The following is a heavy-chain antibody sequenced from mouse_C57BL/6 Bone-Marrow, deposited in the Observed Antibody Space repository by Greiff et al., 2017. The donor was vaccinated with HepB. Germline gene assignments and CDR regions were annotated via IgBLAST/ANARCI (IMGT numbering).Heavy chain of an antibody. V-gene: IGHV1-50*01. CDR1: GYTFTSYW. D-gene: IGHD2-1*01. CDR3: ASGNSYAMDG. CDR2: IDPSDSYT. J-gene: IGHJ4*01. Sequence: QVQLQQPGAELVKPGASVKLSCKASGYTFTSYWMQWVKQRPGQGLEWIGEIDPSDSYTNYNQKFKGKSTLTVDTSSSTAYMQLSSLTSEDSAVYYCASGNSYAMDGWGRGTSVTVSS.